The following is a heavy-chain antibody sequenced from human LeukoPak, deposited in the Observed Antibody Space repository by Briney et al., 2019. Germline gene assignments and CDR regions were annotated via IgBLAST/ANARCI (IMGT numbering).Heavy chain of an antibody. J-gene: IGHJ4*02. CDR3: ARDKVVGATYFDY. V-gene: IGHV3-7*01. Sequence: PGGSLRLSCAASGFTFSNYWMSWVRQAPGMGPEWVANIHQDGSEIYYVDSVKGRFTISRDNTKNSVYLQMNSLRAEDTAVYFCARDKVVGATYFDYWGQGTLVTVSS. CDR1: GFTFSNYW. D-gene: IGHD1-26*01. CDR2: IHQDGSEI.